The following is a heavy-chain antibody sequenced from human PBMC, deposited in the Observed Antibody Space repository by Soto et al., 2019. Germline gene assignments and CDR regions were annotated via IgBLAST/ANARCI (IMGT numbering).Heavy chain of an antibody. CDR3: ARVRRPYSGYDP. CDR2: ISSSSSYI. CDR1: GFTFSSYS. Sequence: EVQLVESGGGLVKPGGSLRLSCAASGFTFSSYSMNWVRQAPGKGLEWVSSISSSSSYIYYADSVKGRFTISRDNAKNSLYLQMNSLRAEDTAVYYCARVRRPYSGYDPWGQGTLVTVSS. V-gene: IGHV3-21*01. D-gene: IGHD5-12*01. J-gene: IGHJ5*02.